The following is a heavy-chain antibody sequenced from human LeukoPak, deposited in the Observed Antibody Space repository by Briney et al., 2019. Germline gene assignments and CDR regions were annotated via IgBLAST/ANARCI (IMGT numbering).Heavy chain of an antibody. CDR3: ARGRYDFWSGYFSGYMDV. D-gene: IGHD3-3*01. J-gene: IGHJ6*03. CDR1: GGTFSSYA. CDR2: IIPIFGTA. Sequence: SVKVSCKASGGTFSSYAISWVRQAPGQGLEWMGGIIPIFGTANYAQKFQGRVTMTRNTSISTAYMELSSLRSEDTAVYYCARGRYDFWSGYFSGYMDVWGKGTTVTVSS. V-gene: IGHV1-69*05.